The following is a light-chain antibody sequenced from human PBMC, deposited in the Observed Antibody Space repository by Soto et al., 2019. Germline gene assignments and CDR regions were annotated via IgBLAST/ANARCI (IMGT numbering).Light chain of an antibody. CDR2: DIV. V-gene: IGLV2-14*03. CDR3: VSFTTSRSYV. CDR1: SSDVGAYIF. J-gene: IGLJ1*01. Sequence: QPALTQPVSVSGSPGQSITISCTGTSSDVGAYIFVSWYQQHPGKAPKLMIYDIVNRPSGVSNRFSGSKSGNTASLTISGLQAEDEADYYCVSFTTSRSYVFGTGTKVTVL.